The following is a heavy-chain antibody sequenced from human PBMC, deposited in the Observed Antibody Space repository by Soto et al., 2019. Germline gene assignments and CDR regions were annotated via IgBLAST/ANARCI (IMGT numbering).Heavy chain of an antibody. CDR3: AKEGHTSGRCGCFNI. D-gene: IGHD6-19*01. V-gene: IGHV3-30*18. CDR1: GFTPSSSV. J-gene: IGHJ3*02. Sequence: PGGSLRLSCEASGFTPSSSVMHWVRQAPGKRLEWLSVISVDGRNDLHAGAVKGRFTISRDISKNMVYLQMNDLRPDDTAMYFCAKEGHTSGRCGCFNIWGQGTMVTVSS. CDR2: ISVDGRND.